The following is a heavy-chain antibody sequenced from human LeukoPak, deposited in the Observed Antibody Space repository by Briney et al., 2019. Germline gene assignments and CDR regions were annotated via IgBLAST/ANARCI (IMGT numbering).Heavy chain of an antibody. Sequence: PGGSLRLSCAASGFTFSSYGMHWVRQAPGTGLEWVAVISYDGSNKYYADSVKGRFTISRDNSKNTLYLQMNSLRAEDTAVYYCAKESPGYGSGTPHWGQGTTVTVSS. V-gene: IGHV3-30*18. CDR2: ISYDGSNK. D-gene: IGHD3-10*01. CDR3: AKESPGYGSGTPH. J-gene: IGHJ6*02. CDR1: GFTFSSYG.